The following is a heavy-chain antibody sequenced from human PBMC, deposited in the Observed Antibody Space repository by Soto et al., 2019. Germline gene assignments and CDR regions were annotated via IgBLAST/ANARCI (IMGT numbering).Heavy chain of an antibody. J-gene: IGHJ4*02. V-gene: IGHV1-69*02. Sequence: QVQLVQSGAEVKKPGSSVKVSCKASGGTFSSYTISWVRQAPGQGLEWMGRIIPVLGIANYAQKFQGRVTIPAXXSTSTAYMELSSLRSEDTAVYYCARSTMTTTPADYWGQGTLVTVSS. CDR1: GGTFSSYT. CDR3: ARSTMTTTPADY. D-gene: IGHD3-22*01. CDR2: IIPVLGIA.